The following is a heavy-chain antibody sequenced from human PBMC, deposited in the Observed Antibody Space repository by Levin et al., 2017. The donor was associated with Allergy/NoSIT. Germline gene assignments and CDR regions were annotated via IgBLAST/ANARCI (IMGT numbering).Heavy chain of an antibody. CDR1: GYTFTSYY. CDR2: INPSGGST. D-gene: IGHD2-21*02. Sequence: ASVKVSCKASGYTFTSYYMHWVRQAPGQGLEWMGIINPSGGSTSYAQKFQGRVTMTRDTSTSTVYMELSSLRSEDTAVYYCAGAVVVTAGDDWYFDLWGRGTLVTVSS. CDR3: AGAVVVTAGDDWYFDL. J-gene: IGHJ2*01. V-gene: IGHV1-46*01.